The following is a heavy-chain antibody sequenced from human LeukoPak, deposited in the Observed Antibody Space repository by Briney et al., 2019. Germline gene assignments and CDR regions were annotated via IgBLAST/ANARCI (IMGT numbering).Heavy chain of an antibody. J-gene: IGHJ4*02. D-gene: IGHD1-26*01. Sequence: SETLSLTCTVSGGSISSYLWSWVRQPPGKGLEWIGYIYYSGSTNYNPSLKSRVTILVDTSKNQFSLKVSSVTAADTAVYYCARGQYSGSCFDNWGQGSLVTVSS. V-gene: IGHV4-59*01. CDR3: ARGQYSGSCFDN. CDR1: GGSISSYL. CDR2: IYYSGST.